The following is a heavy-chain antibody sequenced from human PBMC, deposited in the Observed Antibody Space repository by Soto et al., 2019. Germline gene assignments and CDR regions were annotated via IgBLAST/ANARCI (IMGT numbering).Heavy chain of an antibody. CDR3: AKDFWTRYPLSDMDV. D-gene: IGHD3-3*01. Sequence: GGSLRLSCAASGFTFSSYGMHWVRQAPGKGLEWVAVISYDGSNQYYADSVKARFTISRDNSKNTLYLQMNSLRAEDTAVYYCAKDFWTRYPLSDMDVWGKGTTVTVSS. CDR2: ISYDGSNQ. CDR1: GFTFSSYG. V-gene: IGHV3-30*18. J-gene: IGHJ6*03.